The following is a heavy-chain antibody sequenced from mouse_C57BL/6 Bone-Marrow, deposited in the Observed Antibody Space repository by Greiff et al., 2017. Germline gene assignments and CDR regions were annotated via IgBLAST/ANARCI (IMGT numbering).Heavy chain of an antibody. CDR1: GFTFSDFY. Sequence: EVKVVESGGGLVQSGRSLRLSCATSGFTFSDFYMEWVRQAPGQGLEWIAASRTNANDYTTEYSASVKGRFIVSRDTSQSILYLQMNALRAEDTAMYYCARDGPDGYGYFDVWGTGTTVTVSS. V-gene: IGHV7-1*01. CDR3: ARDGPDGYGYFDV. CDR2: SRTNANDYTT. J-gene: IGHJ1*03. D-gene: IGHD2-3*01.